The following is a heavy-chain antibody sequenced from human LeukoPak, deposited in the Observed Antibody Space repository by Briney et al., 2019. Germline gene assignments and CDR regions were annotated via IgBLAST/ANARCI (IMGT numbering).Heavy chain of an antibody. V-gene: IGHV3-53*05. CDR2: IYSGGST. CDR1: GFIVSSNY. D-gene: IGHD6-25*01. J-gene: IGHJ6*02. CDR3: AKDRSSGPHYYYGMDV. Sequence: GGSLRLSCAASGFIVSSNYMSWVRQAPGKGLEWVSVIYSGGSTYYADSVKGRFTISRDNSKKTVFLQMNSLRGEDTAAYYCAKDRSSGPHYYYGMDVWGRGTTVIVSS.